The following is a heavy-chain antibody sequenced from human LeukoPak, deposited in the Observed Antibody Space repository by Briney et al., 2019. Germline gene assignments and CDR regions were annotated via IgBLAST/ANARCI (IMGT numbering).Heavy chain of an antibody. Sequence: SETLSLTCTVSGGSISSYYWSWIRQPPGKGLEWIGHIYYSGSTIYNPSLKSRVTISVDMPKNQFSLKLSSVTAADTAVYYCARHMYSTSPYFDYWAQGTLVTVSS. CDR2: IYYSGST. CDR1: GGSISSYY. D-gene: IGHD6-13*01. CDR3: ARHMYSTSPYFDY. V-gene: IGHV4-59*08. J-gene: IGHJ4*02.